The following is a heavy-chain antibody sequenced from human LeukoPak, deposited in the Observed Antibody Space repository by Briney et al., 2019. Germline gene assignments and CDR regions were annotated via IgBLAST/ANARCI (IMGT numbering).Heavy chain of an antibody. J-gene: IGHJ4*02. Sequence: ASVKASCKASGYTFTGYYMHWVRQAPGQGLEWMGWINPNSGGTNYAQKFQGRVTMTRDTSISTAYMELSRLRSDDTAVYYCARVEIWFGESPFDYWGQGTLVTVSS. CDR1: GYTFTGYY. V-gene: IGHV1-2*02. CDR3: ARVEIWFGESPFDY. CDR2: INPNSGGT. D-gene: IGHD3-10*01.